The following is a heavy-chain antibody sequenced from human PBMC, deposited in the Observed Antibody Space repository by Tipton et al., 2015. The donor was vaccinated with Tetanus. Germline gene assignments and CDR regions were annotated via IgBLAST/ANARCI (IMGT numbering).Heavy chain of an antibody. Sequence: TLSLTCTVSGGSISRTNYYWGWIRQPPGKGLEWIGSIYYSGTTYSNPSLESRVTISVDTSKNQFSLKLSSVTAADTAVYYCARAGGGSWGNFDYWGQGTLVTVSS. CDR2: IYYSGTT. CDR3: ARAGGGSWGNFDY. CDR1: GGSISRTNYY. V-gene: IGHV4-39*07. J-gene: IGHJ4*02. D-gene: IGHD6-13*01.